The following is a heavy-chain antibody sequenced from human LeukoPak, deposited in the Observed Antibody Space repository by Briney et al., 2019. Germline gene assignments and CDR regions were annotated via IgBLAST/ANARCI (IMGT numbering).Heavy chain of an antibody. CDR2: ISSSGSTI. CDR1: GFTFSDYY. CDR3: ARDYDQVTPRGMDV. D-gene: IGHD2-21*02. J-gene: IGHJ6*02. V-gene: IGHV3-11*01. Sequence: GGSLRLSCAASGFTFSDYYMSWIRQAPGKGLEWVSYISSSGSTIYYADSVRGRFSISRDNADNSLYLQMNNLRAEDTAIYYCARDYDQVTPRGMDVWGQGTTVTVSS.